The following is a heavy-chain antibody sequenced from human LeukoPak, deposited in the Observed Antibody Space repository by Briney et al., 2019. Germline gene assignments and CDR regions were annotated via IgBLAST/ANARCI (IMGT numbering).Heavy chain of an antibody. CDR1: GFDFYAYE. CDR3: TTLGYHLDS. D-gene: IGHD3-22*01. Sequence: GGSLRLSCAASGFDFYAYEMNWVRQAPGKGLEWVAYFAGSDTTTYYADSVKDRFTISRDNAKNSLYLQMNSLRAVDTALYYCTTLGYHLDSWGQGTLVTVSS. J-gene: IGHJ4*02. CDR2: FAGSDTTT. V-gene: IGHV3-48*03.